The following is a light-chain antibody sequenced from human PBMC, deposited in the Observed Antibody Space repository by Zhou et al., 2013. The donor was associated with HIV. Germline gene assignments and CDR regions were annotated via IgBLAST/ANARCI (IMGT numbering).Light chain of an antibody. CDR1: QSITNNY. CDR3: QQHGSSPIT. Sequence: ETVMTQSPATLSVSPGERATLSCRTSQSITNNYVAWYQQKPGQAPRVLITGASNRATGIPDRFSGSGSGTDFSLTISRLEPEDFAVYYCQQHGSSPITVGGGTKVEIK. V-gene: IGKV3-20*01. CDR2: GAS. J-gene: IGKJ4*01.